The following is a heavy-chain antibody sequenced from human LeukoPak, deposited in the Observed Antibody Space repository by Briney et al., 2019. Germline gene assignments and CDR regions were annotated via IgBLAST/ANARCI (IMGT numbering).Heavy chain of an antibody. J-gene: IGHJ6*03. CDR3: ARGSDVVVPAAPGGSYYYYKDV. CDR1: GGSFSGYY. Sequence: SETLSLTYAVYGGSFSGYYCSWIRQPPGKGLEWIGEINHSGSTNYNPSLKSRVTISVDTSKNQFSLKLSSVTAADTAVYYCARGSDVVVPAAPGGSYYYYKDVWGKGTTVTVSS. V-gene: IGHV4-34*01. CDR2: INHSGST. D-gene: IGHD2-2*01.